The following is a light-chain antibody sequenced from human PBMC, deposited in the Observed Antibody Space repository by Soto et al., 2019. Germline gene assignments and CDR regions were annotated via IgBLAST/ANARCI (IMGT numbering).Light chain of an antibody. CDR3: QQSYSTPRMYT. J-gene: IGKJ2*01. V-gene: IGKV1-39*01. CDR1: EIINNY. CDR2: GAS. Sequence: DIQMTQSPSSLAASVGDRVTITCRAREIINNYLTWYQQKPGQAPKLLIYGASILQGGVPSRFSGGGSGTDYTLTINSLQPEDFATYYCQQSYSTPRMYTFGQGTKLEIK.